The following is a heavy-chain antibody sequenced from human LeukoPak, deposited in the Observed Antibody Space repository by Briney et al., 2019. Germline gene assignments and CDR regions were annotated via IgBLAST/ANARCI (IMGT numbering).Heavy chain of an antibody. CDR1: GGSISSSNYY. V-gene: IGHV4-39*07. D-gene: IGHD5-12*01. Sequence: SETLSLTCTVSGGSISSSNYYWGWIRQPPGKGLEWIGSIYYSGSTYYNPSLKSRVTMSVNTSKNQFSLKLSSVTAADTAVYYCARVSGYDWESFYDYWGQGTLVTVSS. CDR3: ARVSGYDWESFYDY. CDR2: IYYSGST. J-gene: IGHJ4*02.